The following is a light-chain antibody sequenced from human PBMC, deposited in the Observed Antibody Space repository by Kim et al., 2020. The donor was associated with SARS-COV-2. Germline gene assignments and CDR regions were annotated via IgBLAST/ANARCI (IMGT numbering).Light chain of an antibody. CDR3: QQYYSTPFT. V-gene: IGKV4-1*01. Sequence: ATINCKSSQSVLYSSNNKNYLAWYQQKPGQPPKLLIYWASTRESGVPDRFSGSGSETDFTLTISSLQAEDVAVYYCQQYYSTPFTFGPGTKVDIK. CDR1: QSVLYSSNNKNY. J-gene: IGKJ3*01. CDR2: WAS.